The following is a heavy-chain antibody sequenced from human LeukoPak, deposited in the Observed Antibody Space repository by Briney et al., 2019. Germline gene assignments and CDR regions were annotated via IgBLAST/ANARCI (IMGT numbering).Heavy chain of an antibody. CDR1: GFTFSSYG. Sequence: PGGSLRLSCAASGFTFSSYGMHWVRQAPGKGLEWVAFIRYDGSNKYYADSVKGRFTISRDNSKNTLYLQMTSLRAEDTAVYYCSRQLRFLGYYFDYWGQGTLVTVSS. CDR3: SRQLRFLGYYFDY. J-gene: IGHJ4*02. CDR2: IRYDGSNK. D-gene: IGHD3-3*01. V-gene: IGHV3-30*02.